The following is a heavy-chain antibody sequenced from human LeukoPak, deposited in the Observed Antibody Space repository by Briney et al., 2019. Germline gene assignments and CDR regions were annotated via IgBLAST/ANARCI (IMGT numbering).Heavy chain of an antibody. J-gene: IGHJ4*02. CDR2: IYSGGST. D-gene: IGHD1-7*01. CDR1: GFTVSSNY. V-gene: IGHV3-53*01. Sequence: GGSLRLSCAASGFTVSSNYMSWVRQAPGKGLEWVSVIYSGGSTYYADSVKGRFTISRDNSKNTLYLQMNSLRAEDTAVYYCARSHNWNYPPDYWGQGTLVTVSS. CDR3: ARSHNWNYPPDY.